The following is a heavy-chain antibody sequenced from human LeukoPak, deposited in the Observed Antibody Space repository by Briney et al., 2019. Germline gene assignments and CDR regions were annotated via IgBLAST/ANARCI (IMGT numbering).Heavy chain of an antibody. CDR1: GFTFDDYA. V-gene: IGHV3-9*01. CDR3: AKGYSSSWYWAFDY. J-gene: IGHJ4*02. CDR2: ISWNSGSI. D-gene: IGHD6-13*01. Sequence: GGSLRLSCAASGFTFDDYAMHWVRQAPGKGLEWVSGISWNSGSIGYADSVKGRFTISRDNSKNTLYLQMNSLGAEDTAVYYCAKGYSSSWYWAFDYWGQGTLVTVSS.